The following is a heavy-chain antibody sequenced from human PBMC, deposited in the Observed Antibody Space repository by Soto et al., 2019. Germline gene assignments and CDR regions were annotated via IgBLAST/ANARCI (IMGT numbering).Heavy chain of an antibody. CDR3: ARAKIITTLEY. J-gene: IGHJ4*02. Sequence: QVQLVQSGAEGKKPGASVKVSCETSGYTFANYPMHWVRQAPGQTLEWMGWINAGNGYTKYSKKFQGRVTITRDTSASIAYMELSSLRSEDTAVYYCARAKIITTLEYWGQGTLVTVSS. CDR2: INAGNGYT. D-gene: IGHD3-10*01. V-gene: IGHV1-3*01. CDR1: GYTFANYP.